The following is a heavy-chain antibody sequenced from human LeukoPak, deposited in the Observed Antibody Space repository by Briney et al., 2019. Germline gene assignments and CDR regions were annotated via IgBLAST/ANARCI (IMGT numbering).Heavy chain of an antibody. Sequence: TGGSLRLSCAASGFTFSNHGMHWVRQAPGKGLDWVAVIWYDGSNKYYADSVKGRFTISRDNSKNTLYLQMNSLRAEDTAVYYCARDGVAVAGTYNWFDPWGQGTLVTVSS. V-gene: IGHV3-33*01. CDR1: GFTFSNHG. CDR3: ARDGVAVAGTYNWFDP. D-gene: IGHD6-19*01. CDR2: IWYDGSNK. J-gene: IGHJ5*02.